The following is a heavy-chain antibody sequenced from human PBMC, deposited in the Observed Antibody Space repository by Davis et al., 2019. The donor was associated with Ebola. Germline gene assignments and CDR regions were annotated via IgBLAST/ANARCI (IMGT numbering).Heavy chain of an antibody. CDR1: GYTFTSYD. J-gene: IGHJ6*02. CDR2: MNPNSGNT. V-gene: IGHV1-8*01. Sequence: ASVKVSCKASGYTFTSYDINWVRQATGQGLEWMGWMNPNSGNTGYAQKFQGRVTMTRNTSISTAYMELSSLRSEDTAVYYCAVGYCSGGSCYDYGMDIWGQGTTVTVSS. D-gene: IGHD2-15*01. CDR3: AVGYCSGGSCYDYGMDI.